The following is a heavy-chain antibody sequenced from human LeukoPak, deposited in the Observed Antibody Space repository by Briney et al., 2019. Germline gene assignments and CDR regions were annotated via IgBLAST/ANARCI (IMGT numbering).Heavy chain of an antibody. CDR1: GDSISSSNW. CDR3: ARVQETPMGSYFDS. D-gene: IGHD5-18*01. CDR2: IYHSGNT. V-gene: IGHV4-4*02. J-gene: IGHJ4*02. Sequence: SGTLSLTCAVSGDSISSSNWWSWVRQPPGKGLEWIGEIYHSGNTNYNPPLQSRVTISLDKSKNQFSLNLNSVTAADTAVYYCARVQETPMGSYFDSWGQGTLVTVSS.